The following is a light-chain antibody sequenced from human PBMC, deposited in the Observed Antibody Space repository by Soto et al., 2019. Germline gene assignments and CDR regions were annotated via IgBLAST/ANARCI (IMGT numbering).Light chain of an antibody. CDR1: QGISNY. CDR2: AAS. CDR3: QQSYSHLIT. J-gene: IGKJ5*01. V-gene: IGKV1-39*01. Sequence: IHMTQSPSSLSASVGDRVTITCRASQGISNYLAWYQQKPGKVPKLLIYAASTLQSGVPSRFSGGGSGTDFTLTINRLQPEDFATYYCQQSYSHLITFGQGTRLEIK.